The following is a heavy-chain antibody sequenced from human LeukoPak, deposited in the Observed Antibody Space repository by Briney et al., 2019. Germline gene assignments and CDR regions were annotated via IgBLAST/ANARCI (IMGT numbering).Heavy chain of an antibody. CDR3: AKDIGSYYYGSGSHFDY. V-gene: IGHV3-9*01. J-gene: IGHJ4*02. Sequence: GGSLRLSCAASGFTFSSYSMNWVRQAPGKGLEWVPGISWNSGSIGYADSVKGRFTISRDNAKNSLYLQMNSLSAEDTALYYCAKDIGSYYYGSGSHFDYWGQGTLVTVSS. CDR1: GFTFSSYS. D-gene: IGHD3-10*01. CDR2: ISWNSGSI.